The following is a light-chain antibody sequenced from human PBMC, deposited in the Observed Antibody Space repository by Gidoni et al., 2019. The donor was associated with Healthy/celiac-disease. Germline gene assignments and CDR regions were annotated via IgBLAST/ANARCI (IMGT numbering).Light chain of an antibody. CDR2: EVS. CDR1: SSDVGGYNY. V-gene: IGLV2-14*01. J-gene: IGLJ2*01. CDR3: SSYTSSSTLEVV. Sequence: QSALTQPASVSGSPGPSITISCTGTSSDVGGYNYVSWYQQHPGKAPKLMIYEVSNRPSGVSNRFSGSKSGNTASLTISGLQAEDEADYYCSSYTSSSTLEVVFGGGTKLTVL.